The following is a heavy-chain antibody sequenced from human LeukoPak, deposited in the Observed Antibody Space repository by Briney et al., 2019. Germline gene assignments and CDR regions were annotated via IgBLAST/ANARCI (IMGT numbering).Heavy chain of an antibody. D-gene: IGHD1-26*01. Sequence: SETLSLTCTVSGGAMKTYYWSWIRQSPGKGLEWIGCSDYRGLTFSPSFKGRVSISIDSSTNKFDLKMTSVTPEDTAVYYCARYVPPEGADDGGSYYYGLDVWGQGLTVTVSS. V-gene: IGHV4-59*01. CDR1: GGAMKTYY. J-gene: IGHJ6*02. CDR3: ARYVPPEGADDGGSYYYGLDV. CDR2: SDYRGLT.